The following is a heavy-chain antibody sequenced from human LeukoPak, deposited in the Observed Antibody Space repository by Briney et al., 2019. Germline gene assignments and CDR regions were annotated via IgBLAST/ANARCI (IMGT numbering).Heavy chain of an antibody. CDR3: TTDRVYSSGWSPKRYYFDY. CDR1: GFTFSNAW. J-gene: IGHJ4*02. D-gene: IGHD6-19*01. CDR2: IKSKTDGGTT. Sequence: PGGSLRLSCAASGFTFSNAWMSWVRQAPGKGLEWVGRIKSKTDGGTTDYAAPVKGRFTISRDDSKNTLYLQMNSLKTEDTAVYYCTTDRVYSSGWSPKRYYFDYWGQETLVTVSS. V-gene: IGHV3-15*01.